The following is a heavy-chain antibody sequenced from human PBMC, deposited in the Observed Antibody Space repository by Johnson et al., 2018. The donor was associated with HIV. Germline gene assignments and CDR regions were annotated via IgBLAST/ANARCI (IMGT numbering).Heavy chain of an antibody. CDR3: ARGFDAFDI. Sequence: VPLVESGGGLVQPGGSLRLSCAASGFTFNDNWMGWVRQAPGKGLEWVANIKQDGSEKYYVDSVKGRFTISRDNAKNSLYLQMNSLRAEDTAVYYCARGFDAFDIWGQGTMVTVSS. CDR1: GFTFNDNW. CDR2: IKQDGSEK. J-gene: IGHJ3*02. V-gene: IGHV3-7*03.